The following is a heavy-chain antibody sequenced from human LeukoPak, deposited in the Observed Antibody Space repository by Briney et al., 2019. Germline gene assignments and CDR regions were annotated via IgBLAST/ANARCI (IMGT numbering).Heavy chain of an antibody. CDR1: GYTFTSYG. CDR2: VSAYNGNT. Sequence: ASVKVSCKASGYTFTSYGISWVRQAPGQGLDWMGWVSAYNGNTNYVQKFQGRVTMTTDTSTSTAYMELRSLRSDDTAIYWCARVAGGSYGFHFDYWGQGTLVTVPS. D-gene: IGHD3-16*01. CDR3: ARVAGGSYGFHFDY. J-gene: IGHJ4*02. V-gene: IGHV1-18*01.